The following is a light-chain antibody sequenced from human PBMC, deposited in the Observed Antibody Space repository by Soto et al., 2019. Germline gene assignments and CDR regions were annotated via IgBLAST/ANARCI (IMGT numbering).Light chain of an antibody. CDR3: AAWDGSLNGVV. CDR2: YDN. J-gene: IGLJ2*01. Sequence: QSALTQPPSVSEAPRQRVTISCSGSDSNIGSNAVNWYQHLPGKAPKLLIYYDNLLASGVSDRFSGSKSGTSASLAISGLQSEDEADYYCAAWDGSLNGVVFGGGTQLTGL. CDR1: DSNIGSNA. V-gene: IGLV1-36*01.